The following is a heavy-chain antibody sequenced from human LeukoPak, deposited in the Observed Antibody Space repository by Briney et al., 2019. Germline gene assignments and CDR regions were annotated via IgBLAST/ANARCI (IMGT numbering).Heavy chain of an antibody. V-gene: IGHV3-23*01. CDR2: ISGSGVIT. CDR3: AKERWEQTRDDYFDC. D-gene: IGHD4-23*01. Sequence: GGSLRLSCAASGFTFSSYAMSWVRQAPGKGLEWVSAISGSGVITFYADSVKGRFTISGDNSRNTLHLQMNSLRAEDTAVYYCAKERWEQTRDDYFDCWGQGTLVTVSS. J-gene: IGHJ4*02. CDR1: GFTFSSYA.